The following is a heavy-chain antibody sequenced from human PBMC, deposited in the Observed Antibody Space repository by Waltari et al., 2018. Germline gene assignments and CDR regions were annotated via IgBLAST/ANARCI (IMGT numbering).Heavy chain of an antibody. V-gene: IGHV4-38-2*01. J-gene: IGHJ6*03. CDR3: ARRAAITAAGPTYYMDV. CDR1: GYATSSCYY. Sequence: QVQLQESGPGLVKPSEPLSLTCAATGYATSSCYYCGWIRQPPGQAMDSIRNIYHSESIHYNPSLKSLVNISVDMSKNQFSLKLSSVTAADTVVYYCARRAAITAAGPTYYMDVWGKGTTVTVSS. D-gene: IGHD6-13*01. CDR2: IYHSESI.